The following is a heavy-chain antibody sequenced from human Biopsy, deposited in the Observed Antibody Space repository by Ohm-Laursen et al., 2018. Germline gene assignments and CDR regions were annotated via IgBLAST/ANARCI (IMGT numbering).Heavy chain of an antibody. Sequence: SLRLSCAASGFTLSDRNMDWVRLAPGKGLEWVGRTRNNGKTYTKEYAASVKGRFTISRDDSKNSLYLQMNSLKTEDTAVYFCARDVGSSGWYYYGMDVWGQGTTVTVSS. CDR2: TRNNGKTYTK. V-gene: IGHV3-72*01. D-gene: IGHD6-19*01. CDR1: GFTLSDRN. J-gene: IGHJ6*02. CDR3: ARDVGSSGWYYYGMDV.